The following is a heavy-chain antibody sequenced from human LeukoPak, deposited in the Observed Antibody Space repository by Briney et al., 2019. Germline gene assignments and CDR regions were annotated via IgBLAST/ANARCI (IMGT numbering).Heavy chain of an antibody. J-gene: IGHJ4*02. CDR3: ARYYFDSSAYPHYSDY. CDR1: GYTFTDYY. D-gene: IGHD3-22*01. V-gene: IGHV1-69*02. Sequence: GASVKVSCKASGYTFTDYYMHWVRQAPGQGLEWMGRIIPTLGITDYAQKFQGRVTITADKSTSTAYMELSSLRSEDTAVFYCARYYFDSSAYPHYSDYWGQGTLVTVSS. CDR2: IIPTLGIT.